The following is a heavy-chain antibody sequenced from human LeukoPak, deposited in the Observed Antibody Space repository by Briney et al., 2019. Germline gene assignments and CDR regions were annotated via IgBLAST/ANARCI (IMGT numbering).Heavy chain of an antibody. CDR1: GGSISSSNW. CDR2: IYHSGST. V-gene: IGHV4-4*02. D-gene: IGHD3-22*01. CDR3: AREPIVVVIRYYFDY. J-gene: IGHJ4*02. Sequence: PSGTLSLTCAVSGGSISSSNWWSWVRQPPGKGLEWIGEIYHSGSTNYNPSLKSRVTISVDKSKNQFSLKLSSVTAADTAVYYCAREPIVVVIRYYFDYWGQGTLVTASS.